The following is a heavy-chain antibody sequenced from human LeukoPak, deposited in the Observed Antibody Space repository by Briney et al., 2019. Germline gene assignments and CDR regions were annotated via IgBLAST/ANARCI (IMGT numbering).Heavy chain of an antibody. V-gene: IGHV3-30*01. J-gene: IGHJ6*03. CDR2: SNK. D-gene: IGHD2-2*01. Sequence: SNKYYAASVKRRFPISRNNSKNTLYLQMNSLRTEDTAVYYCAKDRGPAATLGYYYYYYMDVWGKGTTVTVSS. CDR3: AKDRGPAATLGYYYYYYMDV.